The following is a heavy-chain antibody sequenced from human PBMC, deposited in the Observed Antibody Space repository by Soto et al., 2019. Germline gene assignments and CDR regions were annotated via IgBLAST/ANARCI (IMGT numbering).Heavy chain of an antibody. Sequence: SETLSLTCTVSGDSVSDSGYYWGWIRQSPGKRLEWIGSVSFSGSKYYNPSLRGRVTFSVDTSKTLISLKLRSVTAADTAVYYCARGSTWQGRDWFDPWGQGTLVTVSS. D-gene: IGHD6-13*01. CDR1: GDSVSDSGYY. CDR2: VSFSGSK. V-gene: IGHV4-39*01. J-gene: IGHJ5*02. CDR3: ARGSTWQGRDWFDP.